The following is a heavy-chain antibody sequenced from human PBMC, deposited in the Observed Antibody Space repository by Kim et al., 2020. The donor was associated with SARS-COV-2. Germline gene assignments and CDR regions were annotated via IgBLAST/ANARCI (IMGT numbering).Heavy chain of an antibody. CDR3: AKVYTDYYGSGSYYSSRHIGDAFDI. CDR1: GFTFDDYA. CDR2: ISWNSGSI. Sequence: GGSLRLSCAASGFTFDDYAMHWVRQAPGKGLEWVSGISWNSGSIGYADSVKGRFTISRDNAKNSLYLQMNSLRAEDTALYYCAKVYTDYYGSGSYYSSRHIGDAFDIWGQGTMVTVSS. J-gene: IGHJ3*02. V-gene: IGHV3-9*01. D-gene: IGHD3-10*01.